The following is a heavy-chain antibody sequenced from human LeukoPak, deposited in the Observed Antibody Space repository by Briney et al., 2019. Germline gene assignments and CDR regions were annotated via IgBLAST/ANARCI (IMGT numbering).Heavy chain of an antibody. Sequence: ASVKVSCKASGYTFTGYYMHWVRQAPGQGLEWMGWINPNSGGTNYAQKFQGRVTMTRDTSISTAYMELSRLRSDDTAVYYCARSISGSYYYYYYMDVWGKGTTVTISS. J-gene: IGHJ6*03. CDR2: INPNSGGT. V-gene: IGHV1-2*02. CDR1: GYTFTGYY. CDR3: ARSISGSYYYYYYMDV. D-gene: IGHD3-10*01.